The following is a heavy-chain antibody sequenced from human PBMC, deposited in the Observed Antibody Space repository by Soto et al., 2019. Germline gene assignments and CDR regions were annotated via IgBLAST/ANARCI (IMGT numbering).Heavy chain of an antibody. CDR2: IYYNGNP. D-gene: IGHD2-2*01. CDR3: AREAPAASDAFDV. V-gene: IGHV4-31*03. CDR1: GGSINRGGYY. J-gene: IGHJ3*01. Sequence: QVQLQESGPGLVKPSQTLSLTCSVSGGSINRGGYYWSWIRQHPGKGLEWIGYIYYNGNPSYNPSLKSRVNISIDTSRNQFSLKLTSVTAADTAVYYCAREAPAASDAFDVWGQGTMVTVSS.